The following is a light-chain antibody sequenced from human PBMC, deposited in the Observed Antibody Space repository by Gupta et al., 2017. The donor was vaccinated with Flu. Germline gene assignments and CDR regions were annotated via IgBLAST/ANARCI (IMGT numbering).Light chain of an antibody. V-gene: IGKV1-39*01. CDR3: QQSYSIPQT. CDR1: QSISSY. J-gene: IGKJ1*01. Sequence: GDRVTITCRESQSISSYLNWYQQKPGKAPNLLIYATSTLQSGVPSGFSGSGSGTDFTLTISSLQPEDFATYYCQQSYSIPQTFGQGTKVEIK. CDR2: ATS.